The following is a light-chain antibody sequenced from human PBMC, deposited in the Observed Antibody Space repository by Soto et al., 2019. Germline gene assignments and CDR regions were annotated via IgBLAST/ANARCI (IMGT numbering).Light chain of an antibody. CDR1: SSNIGSNT. V-gene: IGLV1-44*01. CDR3: AARDDSLKRV. Sequence: QSVLTQPPSASGTPGQRVTISCSGSSSNIGSNTVNWYQQLPGTAPKLLIYSNNQRPSGVPDRFSGSKSGTSASLAISGLQSEDEADYYCAARDDSLKRVFGGGTKLTVL. CDR2: SNN. J-gene: IGLJ3*02.